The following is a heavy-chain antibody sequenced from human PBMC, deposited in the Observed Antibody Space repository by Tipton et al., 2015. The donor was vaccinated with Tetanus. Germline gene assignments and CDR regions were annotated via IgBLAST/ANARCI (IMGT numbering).Heavy chain of an antibody. CDR3: TRANHEFPKKGPFDS. CDR1: GASLRGGDYH. J-gene: IGHJ4*02. V-gene: IGHV4-61*08. CDR2: ISGSGTS. D-gene: IGHD3-10*01. Sequence: GLVKPSETLSLTCTVSGASLRGGDYHWSWIRQPPGKGLEWLAYISGSGTSNSNYYLKSRITMTHDTSRNQSSLKLTSVTAADTAVYYCTRANHEFPKKGPFDSWGQGTLVIVS.